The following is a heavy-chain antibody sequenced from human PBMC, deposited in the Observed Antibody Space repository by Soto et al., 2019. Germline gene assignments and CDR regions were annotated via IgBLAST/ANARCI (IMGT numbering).Heavy chain of an antibody. CDR1: GFTFSSYA. CDR3: AKDQVDYDFWSGPRSWFDP. J-gene: IGHJ5*02. CDR2: ISGSGGST. Sequence: GSLRLSCAASGFTFSSYAMSWVRQAPGKGLEWVSAISGSGGSTYYADSVKGRLTISRDNSKNTLYLQMNSLRAEDTAVYYCAKDQVDYDFWSGPRSWFDPWGQGTLVTVSS. V-gene: IGHV3-23*01. D-gene: IGHD3-3*01.